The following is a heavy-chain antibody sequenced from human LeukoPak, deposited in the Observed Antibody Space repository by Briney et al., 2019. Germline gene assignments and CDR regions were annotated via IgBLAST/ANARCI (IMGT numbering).Heavy chain of an antibody. V-gene: IGHV1-69*06. CDR2: IIPIFGTA. CDR3: AALEDIVVVPAGIP. D-gene: IGHD2-2*01. CDR1: GGTFSSYA. J-gene: IGHJ5*02. Sequence: SVKVSCKASGGTFSSYAISWVRQAPGQGLEWMGGIIPIFGTANYAQKFQGRVTITADKSASTAYMELSSLRSEDTAVYYCAALEDIVVVPAGIPWGQGTLVTVSS.